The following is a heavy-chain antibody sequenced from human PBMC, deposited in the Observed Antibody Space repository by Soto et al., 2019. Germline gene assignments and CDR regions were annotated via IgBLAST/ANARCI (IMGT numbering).Heavy chain of an antibody. CDR1: GGSVRSGSHQ. CDR3: ASRGLRFLEWLYNYGMDV. V-gene: IGHV4-61*01. Sequence: PSDTLSLTCTVSGGSVRSGSHQWSWIRQSPGKGLEWIGYSYYTGSTNYNPALKSRGTISVDTSKNQFYLKLSSVTAADTAVYYCASRGLRFLEWLYNYGMDVWGQGXTVTVYS. J-gene: IGHJ6*02. CDR2: SYYTGST. D-gene: IGHD3-3*01.